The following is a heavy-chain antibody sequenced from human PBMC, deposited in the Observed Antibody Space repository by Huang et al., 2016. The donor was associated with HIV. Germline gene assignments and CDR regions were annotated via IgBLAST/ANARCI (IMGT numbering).Heavy chain of an antibody. J-gene: IGHJ4*02. V-gene: IGHV4-59*11. CDR3: ARDHHDFWRGYRRMYFFDH. Sequence: QVQLQESGPGLVKPSETLSLTCTVSGGSISTHYWSWIRQPPGKGLEWIGSIDYSGITNYSPSLKSRVTILLDTSKNQFSLRVNSVAAADTAMYYCARDHHDFWRGYRRMYFFDHWGQGTLVTVSS. CDR1: GGSISTHY. D-gene: IGHD3-3*01. CDR2: IDYSGIT.